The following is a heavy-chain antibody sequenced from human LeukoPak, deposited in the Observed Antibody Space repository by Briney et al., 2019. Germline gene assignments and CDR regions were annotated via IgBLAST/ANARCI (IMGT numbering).Heavy chain of an antibody. CDR2: MNPNSGNK. D-gene: IGHD3-16*01. J-gene: IGHJ6*03. V-gene: IGHV1-8*01. CDR1: GYTFTSYD. Sequence: ASVKVSCKASGYTFTSYDINWVRQAPGQGVEGMGWMNPNSGNKGYAQKFQGRVTMTRKTSKSTAYMELSSLRSEGTAVYYCARREGYGYYYYMDVWGKGTPVTVSS. CDR3: ARREGYGYYYYMDV.